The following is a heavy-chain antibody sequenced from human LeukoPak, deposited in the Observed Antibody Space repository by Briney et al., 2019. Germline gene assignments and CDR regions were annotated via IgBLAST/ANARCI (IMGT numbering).Heavy chain of an antibody. D-gene: IGHD6-13*01. Sequence: GASVKVSCKASGYTFTSYAMHWVRQAPGQRLEWMGWINAGNGNTKYSQKFQGRVTITRDSSASTAYMELSSLRSEDTAVYYCARDLWGQQQLVFDYWGQGTLVTVSS. CDR3: ARDLWGQQQLVFDY. CDR1: GYTFTSYA. J-gene: IGHJ4*02. V-gene: IGHV1-3*01. CDR2: INAGNGNT.